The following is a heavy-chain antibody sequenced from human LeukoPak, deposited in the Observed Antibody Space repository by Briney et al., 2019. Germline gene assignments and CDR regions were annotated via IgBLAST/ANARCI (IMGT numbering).Heavy chain of an antibody. CDR2: ISSSGSTI. CDR1: GFTFSSYE. Sequence: GGFLRLSCAASGFTFSSYEMNWVRQAPGKGLEWVSYISSSGSTICYADSVKGRFTISRDNAKNSLYLQMNSLRAEDTAVYYCARDRAEDGYNYWGQGTLVTVSS. V-gene: IGHV3-48*03. CDR3: ARDRAEDGYNY. J-gene: IGHJ4*02. D-gene: IGHD5-24*01.